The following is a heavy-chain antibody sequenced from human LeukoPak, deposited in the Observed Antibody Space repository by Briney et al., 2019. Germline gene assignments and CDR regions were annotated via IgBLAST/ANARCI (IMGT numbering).Heavy chain of an antibody. Sequence: GGSLRLSCAASGLLFNNAWMTWVRQAGGRGLEWVERIKGKNQGATTDYAARVKGRFTISRDDSKNTVFLKMNSLKVEDTAVYHCTAWYENYSTSAHWDDAFAIRGQGTMVTVSS. CDR2: IKGKNQGATT. V-gene: IGHV3-15*01. CDR3: TAWYENYSTSAHWDDAFAI. D-gene: IGHD6-13*01. CDR1: GLLFNNAW. J-gene: IGHJ3*02.